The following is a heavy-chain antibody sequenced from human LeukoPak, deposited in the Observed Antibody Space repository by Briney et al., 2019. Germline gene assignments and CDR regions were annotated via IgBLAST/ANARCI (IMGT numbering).Heavy chain of an antibody. V-gene: IGHV4-31*03. CDR2: IYYSGST. J-gene: IGHJ4*02. D-gene: IGHD3-9*01. CDR1: GDSISSGGYY. Sequence: SQTLSLTCTVSGDSISSGGYYWSWIRQHPGKGLEWIGYIYYSGSTYYNPSLKSRVTISVDTSKNQFSLKLSSVTAADTAVYYCARDMILGGYYDYWGQGTLVTVSS. CDR3: ARDMILGGYYDY.